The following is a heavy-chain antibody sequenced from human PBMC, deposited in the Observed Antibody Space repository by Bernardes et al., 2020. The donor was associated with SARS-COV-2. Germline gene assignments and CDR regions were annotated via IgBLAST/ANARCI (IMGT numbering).Heavy chain of an antibody. CDR3: ARAYSFDTWFFDS. CDR1: GFTLSSYA. CDR2: IWYDGSKD. D-gene: IGHD4-4*01. V-gene: IGHV3-33*01. J-gene: IGHJ5*01. Sequence: GVSLRLFCAASGFTLSSYAMHWVRQAPGKGLGWVAAIWYDGSKDYYAGSVKGRFTISRDTSKNTLYLQMNSLRAEDTAVYYCARAYSFDTWFFDSWGQGTLVTVSS.